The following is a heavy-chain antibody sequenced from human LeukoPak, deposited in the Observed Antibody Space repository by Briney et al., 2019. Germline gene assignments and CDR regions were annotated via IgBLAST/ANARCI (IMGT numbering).Heavy chain of an antibody. Sequence: SVKVSCKASGGTFSSYAIGWVRQAPGQGLEWMGGIIPIFGTANYAQKFQGRVTITADESTSTAYMELSSLRSEDTAVYYCAREVRYCSSTSCYGGAFDIWGQGTMVTVSS. J-gene: IGHJ3*02. CDR3: AREVRYCSSTSCYGGAFDI. V-gene: IGHV1-69*01. CDR1: GGTFSSYA. CDR2: IIPIFGTA. D-gene: IGHD2-2*01.